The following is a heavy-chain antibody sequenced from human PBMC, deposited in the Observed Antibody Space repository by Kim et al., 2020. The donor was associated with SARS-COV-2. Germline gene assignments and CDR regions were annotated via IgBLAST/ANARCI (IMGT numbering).Heavy chain of an antibody. CDR2: IIPILGIA. V-gene: IGHV1-69*04. D-gene: IGHD2-15*01. CDR1: GGTFSSYA. CDR3: ARDEGYCSGGSCYVD. J-gene: IGHJ4*02. Sequence: SVKVSCKASGGTFSSYAISWVRQAPGQGLEWMGRIIPILGIANYAQKFQGRVTITADKSTSTAYMELSSLRSEDTAVYYCARDEGYCSGGSCYVDWGQGTLVTVSS.